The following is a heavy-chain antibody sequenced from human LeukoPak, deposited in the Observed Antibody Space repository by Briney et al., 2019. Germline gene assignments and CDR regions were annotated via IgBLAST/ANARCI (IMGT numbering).Heavy chain of an antibody. CDR2: INHSGST. V-gene: IGHV4-34*01. J-gene: IGHJ4*02. CDR3: ARGADWLPD. D-gene: IGHD3-9*01. CDR1: GGSISSYY. Sequence: SETLSLTCTVSGGSISSYYWSWIRQPPGKGLEWIGEINHSGSTNYNPSLKSRVTISIDTSKNQLSLKLSSVTVADTAVYYCARGADWLPDWGQGTLVTVSS.